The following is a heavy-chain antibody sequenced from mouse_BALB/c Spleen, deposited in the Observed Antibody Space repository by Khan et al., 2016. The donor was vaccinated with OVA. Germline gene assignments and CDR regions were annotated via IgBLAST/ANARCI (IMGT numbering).Heavy chain of an antibody. CDR2: IRLKSDDYVT. CDR1: GFTFSNYW. CDR3: WILL. J-gene: IGHJ2*01. Sequence: EVQVEESGGGLVQPGGSMKLSCVASGFTFSNYWMNWVRQSPEEGIEWVAEIRLKSDDYVTHYAESVKGRFTISRDDYKSSVYLQMNNVRAEDTGIYYGWILLWGQGTTLTVSS. V-gene: IGHV6-6*02.